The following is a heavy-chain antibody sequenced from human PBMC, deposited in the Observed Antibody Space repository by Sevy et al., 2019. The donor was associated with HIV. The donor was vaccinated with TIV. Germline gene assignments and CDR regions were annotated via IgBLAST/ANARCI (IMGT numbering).Heavy chain of an antibody. Sequence: SETPSLTCTVSGGSISSYYWSWIRQPAGKGLEWIGRIYTSGSTNYNPSLKSRVTMSVDTSKNQFSLKLSSVTAADTAVYYCARGVYDSSGYYSLIFDYWGQGTLVTVSS. V-gene: IGHV4-4*07. CDR1: GGSISSYY. CDR2: IYTSGST. J-gene: IGHJ4*02. D-gene: IGHD3-22*01. CDR3: ARGVYDSSGYYSLIFDY.